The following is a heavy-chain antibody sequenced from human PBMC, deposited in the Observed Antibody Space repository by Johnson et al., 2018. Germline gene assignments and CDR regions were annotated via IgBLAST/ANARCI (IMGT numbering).Heavy chain of an antibody. D-gene: IGHD3-10*01. V-gene: IGHV3-23*04. Sequence: VQLVQSGGGLVQPGGSLRLSCVGSEFTFSSYVMSWVRQAPGKGLEWVSGISGSGSSTYYADSVKGRFSISRDKSKNTLYLQMGSLRAEDTAVYYCARDLRQPGAEYFQHWGRGTLVTVSA. CDR1: EFTFSSYV. CDR3: ARDLRQPGAEYFQH. J-gene: IGHJ1*01. CDR2: ISGSGSST.